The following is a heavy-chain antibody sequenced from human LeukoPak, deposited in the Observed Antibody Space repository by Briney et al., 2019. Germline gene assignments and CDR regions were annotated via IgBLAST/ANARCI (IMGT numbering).Heavy chain of an antibody. D-gene: IGHD1-26*01. CDR1: GYTFTSYA. V-gene: IGHV1-3*01. Sequence: ASVKVSCKASGYTFTSYAMHWVRQAPGQRLEWMGWINAGNGNTKYSQKLQGRVTMTTDTSTSTAYMELRSLRSDDTAVYYCARSIVGATIDYWGQGTLVTVSS. CDR2: INAGNGNT. CDR3: ARSIVGATIDY. J-gene: IGHJ4*02.